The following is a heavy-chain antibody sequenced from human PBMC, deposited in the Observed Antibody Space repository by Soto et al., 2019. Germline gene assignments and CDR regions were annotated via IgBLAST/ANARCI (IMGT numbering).Heavy chain of an antibody. CDR1: GYTFTNYG. Sequence: ASVKVSCKASGYTFTNYGINWVRQAPGQGLEWLGWVSAYNGERRYAQRVQARVTISRDNSKNTLYLQMNSLRAEDTAVYYCAKDVELMVYAHFDYWGQGTLVTVSS. CDR3: AKDVELMVYAHFDY. CDR2: VSAYNGER. J-gene: IGHJ4*02. V-gene: IGHV1-18*01. D-gene: IGHD2-8*01.